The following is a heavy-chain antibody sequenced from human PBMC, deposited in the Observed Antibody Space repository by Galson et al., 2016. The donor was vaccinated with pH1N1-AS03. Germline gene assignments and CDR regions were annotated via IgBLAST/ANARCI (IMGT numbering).Heavy chain of an antibody. CDR2: IPYDGNNK. CDR1: GFSFSSYG. J-gene: IGHJ6*02. CDR3: AEDHSNFYGMDV. V-gene: IGHV3-30*02. D-gene: IGHD4-11*01. Sequence: SLRLSCAASGFSFSSYGMHWARQAPGKGLEWVAFIPYDGNNKYYSDSVKGRFTISRDNSKNTVYPQMNSLRAEDTAVYYCAEDHSNFYGMDVWGQGTTVTVSS.